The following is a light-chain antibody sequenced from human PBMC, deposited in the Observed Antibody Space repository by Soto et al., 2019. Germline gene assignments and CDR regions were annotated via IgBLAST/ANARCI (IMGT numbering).Light chain of an antibody. CDR1: IRDVGAYTL. CDR2: EVR. V-gene: IGLV2-14*01. J-gene: IGLJ2*01. CDR3: SSFTSKSTLI. Sequence: QSALTQPASVSGSPGQSLPISCAGTIRDVGAYTLVSWYQQYPGRAPQLILYEVRTRPSGISFRFSGFKSGNTASLTISGLQAEDEADYYCSSFTSKSTLIFGGGTKLTVL.